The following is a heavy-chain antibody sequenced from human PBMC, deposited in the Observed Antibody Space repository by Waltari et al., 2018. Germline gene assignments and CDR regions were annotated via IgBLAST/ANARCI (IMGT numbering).Heavy chain of an antibody. CDR2: IYYSGST. J-gene: IGHJ6*02. CDR3: ARDMTVTRYYYYYGMDV. Sequence: QLQLQESGPGLVKPSETLSLTCTVSGCSIRSSSSYWGWIRQPPGKGLEWIGSIYYSGSTYYNPSLKSRVTISVDTSKNQFSLKLSSVTAADTAVYYCARDMTVTRYYYYYGMDVWGQGTTVTVSS. V-gene: IGHV4-39*07. CDR1: GCSIRSSSSY. D-gene: IGHD4-17*01.